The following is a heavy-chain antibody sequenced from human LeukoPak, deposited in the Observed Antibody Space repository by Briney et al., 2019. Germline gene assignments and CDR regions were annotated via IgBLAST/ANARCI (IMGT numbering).Heavy chain of an antibody. Sequence: GSLRLSCAASGFTFSSYAMHWVRQAPGKGLEWVAVISYDGSNKYYADSVKGRFTISRDNSKNTLYLQMNSLRAEDTAVYYCARDYYDSSGYYTSFDYWGQGTLVTVSS. CDR1: GFTFSSYA. V-gene: IGHV3-30*04. J-gene: IGHJ4*02. CDR3: ARDYYDSSGYYTSFDY. D-gene: IGHD3-22*01. CDR2: ISYDGSNK.